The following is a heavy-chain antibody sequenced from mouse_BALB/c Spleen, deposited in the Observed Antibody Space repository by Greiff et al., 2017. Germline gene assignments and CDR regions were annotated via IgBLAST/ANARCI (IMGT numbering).Heavy chain of an antibody. CDR2: ISYSGST. CDR3: ARAVLRSTYYAMDY. Sequence: EVQLQESGPSLVKPSQTLSLTCSVTGDSITSGYWNWIRKFPGNKLEYMGYISYSGSTYYNPSLKSRISITRDTSKNQYYLQLNSVTTEDTATYYCARAVLRSTYYAMDYWGQGTSVTVSS. CDR1: GDSITSGY. J-gene: IGHJ4*01. V-gene: IGHV3-8*02. D-gene: IGHD1-1*01.